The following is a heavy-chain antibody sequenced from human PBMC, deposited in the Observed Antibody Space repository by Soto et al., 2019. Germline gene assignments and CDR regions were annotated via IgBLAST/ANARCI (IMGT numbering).Heavy chain of an antibody. Sequence: QVQLVQSGAEVKKPGSSVKVSCKASGGTFSSYAISWVRQAPGQGLEWMGGIIPIFGTANYAQKFQGRVTITADVSTSTSYMELSSLRSEDTAVYYCARTPLYCSGGSCYVPDYWGQGTLVTVSS. CDR2: IIPIFGTA. CDR1: GGTFSSYA. CDR3: ARTPLYCSGGSCYVPDY. J-gene: IGHJ4*02. V-gene: IGHV1-69*12. D-gene: IGHD2-15*01.